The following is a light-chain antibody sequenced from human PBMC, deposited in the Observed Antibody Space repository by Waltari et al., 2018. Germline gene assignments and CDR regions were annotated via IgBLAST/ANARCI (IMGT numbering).Light chain of an antibody. CDR1: QSLVHTDGNTY. J-gene: IGKJ1*01. CDR3: MQSTHWPPWT. CDR2: KVS. Sequence: DVVMTQSPLSLPVTLGQPASISCRSSQSLVHTDGNTYLSWFHQRPGQSLRRLIYKVSNRDSEVPDRFSGSGSGTDFTLKISRVEAEDVGLYYCMQSTHWPPWTFGQGTKVEIK. V-gene: IGKV2-30*02.